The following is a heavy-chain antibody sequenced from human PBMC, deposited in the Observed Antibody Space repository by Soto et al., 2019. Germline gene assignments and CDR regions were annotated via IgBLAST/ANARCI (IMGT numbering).Heavy chain of an antibody. CDR2: INHSGST. Sequence: SETLSLTCAVYGGSFSGYYWSWIRQPPGKGLEWIGEINHSGSTNYNPSLKSRVTISVDTSKNQFSLKLSSVTAADTAVYYCATIAGYGDYSYSLGWFDPWGQGTLVTVSS. D-gene: IGHD4-17*01. CDR3: ATIAGYGDYSYSLGWFDP. J-gene: IGHJ5*02. CDR1: GGSFSGYY. V-gene: IGHV4-34*01.